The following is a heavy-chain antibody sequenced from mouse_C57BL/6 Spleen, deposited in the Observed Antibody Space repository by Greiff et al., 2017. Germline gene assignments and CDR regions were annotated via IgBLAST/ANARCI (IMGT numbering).Heavy chain of an antibody. CDR3: ARGTGCFDY. CDR2: INYDGSST. J-gene: IGHJ2*01. D-gene: IGHD4-1*01. V-gene: IGHV5-16*01. CDR1: GFTFSDYY. Sequence: EVQLVESEGGLVQPGSSLKLSCTASGFTFSDYYMAWVRQVPEKGLELVATINYDGSSTYYLDTLKSRFIISRDNAKNILYLQMSSLKSEDTTTYYWARGTGCFDYWGQGTTLTVSS.